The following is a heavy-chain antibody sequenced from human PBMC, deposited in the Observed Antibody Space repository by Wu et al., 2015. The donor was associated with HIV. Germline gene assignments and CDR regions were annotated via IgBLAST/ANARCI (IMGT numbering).Heavy chain of an antibody. CDR2: IIPIFGTA. J-gene: IGHJ6*03. V-gene: IGHV1-69*13. CDR1: GGTFSSYA. Sequence: QVQLVQSGAEVKKPGSSVKVSCKASGGTFSSYAISWVRQAPGQGLEWMGGIIPIFGTANYAQKFQGRVTITADESTSTAYMELSSLRSEDTAVYYCARGDGSGSYSLYGYMDVWGKGTTVTVSS. CDR3: ARGDGSGSYSLYGYMDV. D-gene: IGHD3-10*01.